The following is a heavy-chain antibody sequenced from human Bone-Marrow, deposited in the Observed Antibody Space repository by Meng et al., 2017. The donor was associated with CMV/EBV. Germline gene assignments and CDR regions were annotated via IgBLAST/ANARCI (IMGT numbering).Heavy chain of an antibody. V-gene: IGHV4-31*03. D-gene: IGHD3-16*01. CDR2: IYYSGSA. CDR1: GGSISGSGHY. J-gene: IGHJ5*02. Sequence: SETLSLTCTVSGGSISGSGHYWTWIRQHPGKGLEWIGHIYYSGSAYSNPSLKSRLTILVDTSKNQFSRTLRAVTAADTAVYYCARMGVNNWFDPWGQGTLVTVSS. CDR3: ARMGVNNWFDP.